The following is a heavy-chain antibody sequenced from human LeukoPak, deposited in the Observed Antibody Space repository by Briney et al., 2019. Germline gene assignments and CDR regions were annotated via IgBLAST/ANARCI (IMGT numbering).Heavy chain of an antibody. Sequence: PSETLSLTCTVSGGSISSGNSYWSWIRQPPGKGLEWIGYIYYSGSTYYNPSLKSRVTISVDTSKNQFSLKLSSVTAADTAVYYCARVSAFSSTRYYYYMDVWGKGTTVTVSS. CDR1: GGSISSGNSY. V-gene: IGHV4-30-4*08. D-gene: IGHD2-2*01. CDR2: IYYSGST. CDR3: ARVSAFSSTRYYYYMDV. J-gene: IGHJ6*03.